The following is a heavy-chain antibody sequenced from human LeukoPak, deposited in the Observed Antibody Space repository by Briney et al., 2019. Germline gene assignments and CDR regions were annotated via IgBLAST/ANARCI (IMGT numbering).Heavy chain of an antibody. D-gene: IGHD2-2*01. CDR1: GFTFSSYS. CDR3: ARDLRDGCSSTSCYGAGAFDI. Sequence: GGSLRLSCAASGFTFSSYSMNWVRQAPGKGLEWVAVISYDGSNKYYADSVKGRFTISRDNSKNTLYLQVNSLRAEDTAVYYCARDLRDGCSSTSCYGAGAFDIWGQGTMVTVSS. V-gene: IGHV3-30*03. J-gene: IGHJ3*02. CDR2: ISYDGSNK.